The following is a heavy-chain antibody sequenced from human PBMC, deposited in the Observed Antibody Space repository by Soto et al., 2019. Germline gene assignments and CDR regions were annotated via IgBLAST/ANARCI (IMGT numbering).Heavy chain of an antibody. CDR2: INAGNGNT. D-gene: IGHD2-2*01. J-gene: IGHJ6*02. Sequence: ASVKVSCKASGYTFTSYAMHWVRQAPGQRLEWMGWINAGNGNTKYSQKFQGRVTITRDTSASTAYMELSSLRSEDTAVYYCATTGEVNNIVVVPAAIDYYYYGMDVWGQGTTVTVSS. V-gene: IGHV1-3*01. CDR1: GYTFTSYA. CDR3: ATTGEVNNIVVVPAAIDYYYYGMDV.